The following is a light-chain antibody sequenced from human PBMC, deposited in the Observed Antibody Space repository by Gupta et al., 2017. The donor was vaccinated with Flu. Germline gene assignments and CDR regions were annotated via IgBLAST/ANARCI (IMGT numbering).Light chain of an antibody. CDR2: AAS. CDR1: QSIGSY. J-gene: IGKJ2*01. V-gene: IGKV1-39*01. CDR3: QQSYSTPHT. Sequence: LSASVGDRVTITCRASQSIGSYLNWYQQKTGKAPKLLIYAASSLQSGVSSRFSGSGYGTDGTDFTLTISSLQPDDFAIYYCQQSYSTPHTFGQGTKMDIK.